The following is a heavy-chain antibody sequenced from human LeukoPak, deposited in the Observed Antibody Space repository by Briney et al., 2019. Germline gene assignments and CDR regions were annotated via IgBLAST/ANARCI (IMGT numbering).Heavy chain of an antibody. D-gene: IGHD1-1*01. V-gene: IGHV3-21*01. Sequence: GGSLRLSCAASGFTFSSYSMNWVRQAPGKGLEWVSSISSSSSYIYYADSVKGRFTISRDNAKNSLYLQMNSLRAEDTAVYYCARDREGRRPLYYFDYWGQEPWSPSPQ. CDR3: ARDREGRRPLYYFDY. CDR2: ISSSSSYI. CDR1: GFTFSSYS. J-gene: IGHJ4*01.